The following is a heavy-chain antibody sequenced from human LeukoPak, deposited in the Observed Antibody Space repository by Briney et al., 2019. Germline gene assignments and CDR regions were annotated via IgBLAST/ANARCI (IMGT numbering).Heavy chain of an antibody. Sequence: ASVKVSCKASGYTFTSYGISWVRQAPGQGLEWMGWISAYNGNTNYAQKLQGRVTMTTDTSTSTAYMELRSLRSDDTAVYYCARDIGAPGMWYYYYYMDVWGKGTTVTVSS. D-gene: IGHD6-6*01. CDR3: ARDIGAPGMWYYYYYMDV. J-gene: IGHJ6*03. CDR2: ISAYNGNT. CDR1: GYTFTSYG. V-gene: IGHV1-18*01.